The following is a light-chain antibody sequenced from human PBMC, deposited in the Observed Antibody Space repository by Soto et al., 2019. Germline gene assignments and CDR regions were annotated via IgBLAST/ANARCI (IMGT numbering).Light chain of an antibody. Sequence: EIVMTQSPGTLYLSPGERDTLSCRASQSVSSTYLAWYQQKPGQAPRLLIYGASSRAPGIPDRFSGSASGTDVTLTSNRLEPEDFEIYDCQQYGDSLTFGQGTKLEIK. J-gene: IGKJ2*01. CDR2: GAS. V-gene: IGKV3-20*01. CDR1: QSVSSTY. CDR3: QQYGDSLT.